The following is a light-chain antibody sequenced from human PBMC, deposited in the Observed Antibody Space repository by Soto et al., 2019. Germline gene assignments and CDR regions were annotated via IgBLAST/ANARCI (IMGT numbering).Light chain of an antibody. CDR1: SSDVGGYNY. V-gene: IGLV2-14*01. CDR2: EVS. CDR3: SSYTSSSTLEVV. Sequence: QSVLTQPASVSGSPGQSITISCTGTSSDVGGYNYVSWYQQHPGKAPKLMIYEVSNRPSGVSNRFSGSKSGNTASLTISGLQAEDEAYYYCSSYTSSSTLEVVFGGGTKLTVL. J-gene: IGLJ2*01.